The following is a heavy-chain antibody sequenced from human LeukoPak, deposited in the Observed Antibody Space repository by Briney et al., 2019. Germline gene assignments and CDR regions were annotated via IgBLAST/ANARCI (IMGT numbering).Heavy chain of an antibody. Sequence: SETLSLTCTVSGGSISSYYWSWVRQPPGKGLEWIGYIYYSGSTNYNPSLKSRVTISVDTSKNQFSLKLSSVTAADTAVYYCARSPITIFGVANFDYWGQGTLVTVSS. D-gene: IGHD3-3*01. CDR3: ARSPITIFGVANFDY. CDR1: GGSISSYY. CDR2: IYYSGST. V-gene: IGHV4-59*01. J-gene: IGHJ4*02.